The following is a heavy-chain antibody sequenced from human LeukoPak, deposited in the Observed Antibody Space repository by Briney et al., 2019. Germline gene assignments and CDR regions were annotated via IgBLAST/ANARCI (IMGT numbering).Heavy chain of an antibody. CDR1: GGSFSSTRYY. Sequence: SETLSLTCTVSGGSFSSTRYYWGWIRQPPGKGLEWIGSISYGGSTFYNPSLESRVTVSVDTSKNQFSLKLTSVTTADTAVYYCARAGGVKTAALDLDYWGQGTLVTVSS. CDR2: ISYGGST. V-gene: IGHV4-39*07. J-gene: IGHJ4*02. D-gene: IGHD6-25*01. CDR3: ARAGGVKTAALDLDY.